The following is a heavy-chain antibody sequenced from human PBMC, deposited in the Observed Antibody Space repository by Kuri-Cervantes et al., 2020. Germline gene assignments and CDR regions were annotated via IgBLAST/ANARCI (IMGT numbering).Heavy chain of an antibody. V-gene: IGHV3-23*01. D-gene: IGHD2-2*01. J-gene: IGHJ4*02. CDR1: GFTFSSYA. CDR2: ISGSGDGT. CDR3: AKADCDSTGCHTIDY. Sequence: GESLKISCAASGFTFSSYAMSWVRQAPGKGLERVALISGSGDGTYYTGFVKGRFTISRDNSKNTLHLQINSLGAEDTAVYYCAKADCDSTGCHTIDYWGQGTLVTVSS.